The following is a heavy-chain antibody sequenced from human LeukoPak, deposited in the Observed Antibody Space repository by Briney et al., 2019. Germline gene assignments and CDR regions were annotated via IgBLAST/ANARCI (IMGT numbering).Heavy chain of an antibody. CDR1: GFTFSSYA. V-gene: IGHV3-23*01. CDR3: AKTGTPYSSGWGNWFDP. CDR2: ISGSGGST. Sequence: PGGSLRLSCAASGFTFSSYAMSWVRQAPGKGLEWVSAISGSGGSTYYADSVKGRFTISRDNSKNTLYLQMNSLRAEDTAVYYCAKTGTPYSSGWGNWFDPWGQGTLVTVSS. J-gene: IGHJ5*02. D-gene: IGHD6-19*01.